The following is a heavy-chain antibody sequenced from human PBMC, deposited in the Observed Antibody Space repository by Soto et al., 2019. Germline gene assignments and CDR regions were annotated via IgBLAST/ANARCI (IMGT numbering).Heavy chain of an antibody. D-gene: IGHD6-19*01. V-gene: IGHV4-61*01. J-gene: IGHJ4*02. Sequence: SETLSLTCTVSGGSVSSGSYYWSWIRQPPGKGLEWIGYIYYSGSTNYNPSLKSRVTISVDTSKNQFSLKLSSVTAADTAVYYCARDSAVAGSSRSFDYWGQGTLVTVSS. CDR2: IYYSGST. CDR1: GGSVSSGSYY. CDR3: ARDSAVAGSSRSFDY.